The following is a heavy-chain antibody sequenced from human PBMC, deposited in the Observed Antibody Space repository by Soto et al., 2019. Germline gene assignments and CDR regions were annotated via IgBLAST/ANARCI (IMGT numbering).Heavy chain of an antibody. CDR3: AMRAVSSWYGGWFDP. D-gene: IGHD6-13*01. Sequence: HPGGSLRLSCAASGFTFSSYAMSWVRQAPGKGLEWVSAISGSGGSTYYADSVKGRFTISRDNSKNTLYLQMNSLRAEDTAVYYCAMRAVSSWYGGWFDPWGQGTLVTVSS. CDR2: ISGSGGST. V-gene: IGHV3-23*01. CDR1: GFTFSSYA. J-gene: IGHJ5*02.